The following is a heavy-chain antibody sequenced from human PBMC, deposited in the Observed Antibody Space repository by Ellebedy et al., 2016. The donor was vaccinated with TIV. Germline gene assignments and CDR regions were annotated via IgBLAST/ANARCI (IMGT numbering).Heavy chain of an antibody. CDR3: ARYRSIAAGEYDS. Sequence: KVSCKGPGYTFTNSWIDWVRQMPGKGLEWMGNIYPGDSNIRHSPSFQGQVTISADKSISTAYLQWNSLKASDTAMYYCARYRSIAAGEYDSWGQGTLVTVSS. J-gene: IGHJ4*02. CDR2: IYPGDSNI. D-gene: IGHD6-13*01. V-gene: IGHV5-51*01. CDR1: GYTFTNSW.